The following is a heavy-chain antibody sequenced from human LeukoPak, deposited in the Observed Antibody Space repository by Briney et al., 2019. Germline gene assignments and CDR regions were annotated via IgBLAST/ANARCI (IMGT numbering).Heavy chain of an antibody. CDR1: GFSFSTYW. V-gene: IGHV3-7*03. Sequence: SGGSLRLSCAASGFSFSTYWMSWVRQAPGKGLEWVANIKQDESEKYYVDSVKGRFTISRDNTKNSLYLQTNSLRVEDTAVYYCASGRQLGRWGQGTLVTVSS. CDR3: ASGRQLGR. CDR2: IKQDESEK. D-gene: IGHD6-13*01. J-gene: IGHJ4*02.